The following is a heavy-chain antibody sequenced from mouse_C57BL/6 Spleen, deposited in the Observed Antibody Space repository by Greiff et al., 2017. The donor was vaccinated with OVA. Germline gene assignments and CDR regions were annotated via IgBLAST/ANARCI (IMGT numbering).Heavy chain of an antibody. Sequence: EVQLQQSGPELVKPGASVKISCKASGYTFTDYYMNWVKQSHGKSLEWIGDINPNNGGTSYNQKFKGKATLTVDKSSSTAYMELRSLTSEDSAVYYCAFYYSNSDYYAMDYWGQGTSVTVSS. CDR1: GYTFTDYY. CDR3: AFYYSNSDYYAMDY. J-gene: IGHJ4*01. CDR2: INPNNGGT. V-gene: IGHV1-26*01. D-gene: IGHD2-5*01.